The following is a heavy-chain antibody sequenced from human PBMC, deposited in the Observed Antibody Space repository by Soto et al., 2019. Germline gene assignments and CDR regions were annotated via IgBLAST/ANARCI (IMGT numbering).Heavy chain of an antibody. CDR3: ARTAAAGKYYYGVDV. Sequence: PGESLKISCKGSGYSFTSYWIAWVRQMPGKGLEWMGTIYPGDSDTRYSPSLQGQVTISADKSISTAYLQWSSLKASDTAIYYCARTAAAGKYYYGVDVWGQGTTVTVSS. CDR2: IYPGDSDT. D-gene: IGHD6-13*01. J-gene: IGHJ6*02. V-gene: IGHV5-51*01. CDR1: GYSFTSYW.